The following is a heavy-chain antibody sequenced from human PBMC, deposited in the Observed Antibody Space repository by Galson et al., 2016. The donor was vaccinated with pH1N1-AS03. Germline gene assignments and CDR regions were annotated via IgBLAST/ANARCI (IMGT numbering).Heavy chain of an antibody. V-gene: IGHV1-46*01. CDR2: IDPSGGGT. D-gene: IGHD1-26*01. Sequence: SVKVSCKASGYTFTRYYVHWVRQAPGEGLEWMGVIDPSGGGTTYAQKFQDRVTMTRDTSTSSAHMELSSLRLDDTAVYYCVRVITAHQAGESWGQGTLVTVSS. CDR3: VRVITAHQAGES. CDR1: GYTFTRYY. J-gene: IGHJ5*02.